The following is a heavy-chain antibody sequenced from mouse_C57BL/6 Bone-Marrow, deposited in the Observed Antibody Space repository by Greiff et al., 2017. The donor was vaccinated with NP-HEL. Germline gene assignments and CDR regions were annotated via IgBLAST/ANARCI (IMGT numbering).Heavy chain of an antibody. CDR2: IDPSDSYT. CDR3: AREVVSGTVFDY. J-gene: IGHJ2*01. V-gene: IGHV1-69*01. Sequence: VQLQQPGAELVMPGASVKLSCKASGYTFTSYWMHWVKQRPGQGLEWIGEIDPSDSYTNYNQKFKGKSTLTVDKSSSTAYMQLSSLTSEDSAVYYGAREVVSGTVFDYWGQGTTLTVSS. CDR1: GYTFTSYW. D-gene: IGHD4-1*01.